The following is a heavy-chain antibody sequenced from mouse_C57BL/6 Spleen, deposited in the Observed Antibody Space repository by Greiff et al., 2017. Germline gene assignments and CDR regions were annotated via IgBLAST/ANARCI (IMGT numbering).Heavy chain of an antibody. Sequence: EVMLVESGGGLVKPGGSLKLSCAASGFTFSSYAMSWVRQTPEKRLEWVATISDGGSYTYYPDNVKGRFTISRDNAKNNLYLQMSHLKSEDTAMYYCARDEGNYPAWFAYWGQGTLVTVSA. D-gene: IGHD2-1*01. V-gene: IGHV5-4*01. CDR1: GFTFSSYA. CDR2: ISDGGSYT. CDR3: ARDEGNYPAWFAY. J-gene: IGHJ3*01.